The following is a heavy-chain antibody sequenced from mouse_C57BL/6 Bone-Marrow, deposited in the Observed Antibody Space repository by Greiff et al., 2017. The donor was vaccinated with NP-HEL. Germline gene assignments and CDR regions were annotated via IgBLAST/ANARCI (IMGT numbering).Heavy chain of an antibody. Sequence: VQLQQSGPELVKPGASVKISCKASGYTFTDYYMNWVKQSHGKSLEWIGDINPNNGGTSYKQKFKGKATLTVDKSSSTAYMELRSLTSEDSAVYFCARKGLLGAMDYWGQGTSVTVSS. CDR1: GYTFTDYY. CDR2: INPNNGGT. D-gene: IGHD2-10*01. J-gene: IGHJ4*01. CDR3: ARKGLLGAMDY. V-gene: IGHV1-26*01.